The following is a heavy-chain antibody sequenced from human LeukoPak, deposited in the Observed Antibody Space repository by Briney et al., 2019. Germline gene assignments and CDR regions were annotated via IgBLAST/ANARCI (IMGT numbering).Heavy chain of an antibody. CDR3: ARDLSLVGAAYYFDY. J-gene: IGHJ4*02. CDR2: INPNSGGT. CDR1: GYTFTSYD. D-gene: IGHD1-26*01. Sequence: ASVKVSCKASGYTFTSYDINWVRQAPGQGLEWMGWINPNSGGTNYAQKFQGRVTMTRDTSISTAYMELSRLRSDDTAVYYCARDLSLVGAAYYFDYWGQGTLVTVSS. V-gene: IGHV1-2*02.